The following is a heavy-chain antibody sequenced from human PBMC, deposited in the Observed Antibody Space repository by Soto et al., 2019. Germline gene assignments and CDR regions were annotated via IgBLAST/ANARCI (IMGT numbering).Heavy chain of an antibody. J-gene: IGHJ6*02. CDR3: AREYYYTIDV. Sequence: QVQLVESGGGLVRPGGSLRLSCEASGFTFRDYYMTWFRQAPGKCLEWLSYIDSSTKYTNYADSVKGRFTISRDNAKNSLYLQMNSLRADGSAVYYCAREYYYTIDVLCQGTMVTLSS. V-gene: IGHV3-11*05. CDR2: IDSSTKYT. CDR1: GFTFRDYY.